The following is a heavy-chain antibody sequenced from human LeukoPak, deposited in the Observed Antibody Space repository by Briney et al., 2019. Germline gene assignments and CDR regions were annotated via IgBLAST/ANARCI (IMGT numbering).Heavy chain of an antibody. J-gene: IGHJ3*02. V-gene: IGHV4-59*01. CDR3: ARAIAAADAFDI. CDR2: IYYSGST. D-gene: IGHD6-13*01. CDR1: GGSISSYY. Sequence: PSETLSLTCTVSGGSISSYYWSWIRQPPGKGLEWIGHIYYSGSTNYNPSLKSRVTISVDTSKNQFSLKLSSVTAADTAVYYCARAIAAADAFDIWGQGTMVTVSS.